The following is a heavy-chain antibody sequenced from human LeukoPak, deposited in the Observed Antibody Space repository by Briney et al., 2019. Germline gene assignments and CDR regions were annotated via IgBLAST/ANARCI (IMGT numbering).Heavy chain of an antibody. V-gene: IGHV1-69*06. Sequence: SVKVSCKAPGGTFSSYAISWVRQAPGQGLEWMGGIIPIFGTANYAQKFQGRVTITADKSTSTAYMELSSLRSEDTAVYYCARERPYYYGSGSQSDYWGQGTLVTVSS. D-gene: IGHD3-10*01. CDR1: GGTFSSYA. CDR3: ARERPYYYGSGSQSDY. J-gene: IGHJ4*02. CDR2: IIPIFGTA.